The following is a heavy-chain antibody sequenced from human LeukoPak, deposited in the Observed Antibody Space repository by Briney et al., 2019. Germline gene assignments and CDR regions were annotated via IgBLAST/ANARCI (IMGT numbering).Heavy chain of an antibody. V-gene: IGHV3-30*18. CDR2: ISYDVGKK. J-gene: IGHJ4*02. CDR1: GFTFSSYG. CDR3: AKDDYYDTSGYRD. Sequence: GALRLSCAASGFTFSSYGMHWVRQAPGKGLEWVAVISYDVGKKYYADSVKGRFTISRDNSKNTLYLQMNSLRAEDTAVYYCAKDDYYDTSGYRDWGQGTLVTVSS. D-gene: IGHD3-22*01.